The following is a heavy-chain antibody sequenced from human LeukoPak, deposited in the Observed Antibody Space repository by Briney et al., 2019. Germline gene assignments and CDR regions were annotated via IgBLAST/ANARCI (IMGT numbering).Heavy chain of an antibody. J-gene: IGHJ5*02. CDR3: ARDDQQWLVLA. V-gene: IGHV3-23*01. CDR1: GFSFTSYA. D-gene: IGHD6-19*01. Sequence: GGSLRLSCAGSGFSFTSYAMSWVRQAPGKGLEWISAISSNGVSTYYADSVKGRFTISRDNAKNSLYLQMNSLRAEDTAVYYCARDDQQWLVLAWGQGTLVTVSS. CDR2: ISSNGVST.